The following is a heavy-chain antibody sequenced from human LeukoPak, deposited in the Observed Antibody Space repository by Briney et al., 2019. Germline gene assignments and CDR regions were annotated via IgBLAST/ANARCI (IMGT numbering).Heavy chain of an antibody. Sequence: AASVKVSYKASGGTFSSYAISWVRQAPGQGLEWMGRIIPIFGIANYAQKFQGRVTITADKSTSTAYMELSSLRSEDTAVYYCARSIAARHYYYYGMDVWGQGTTVTVSS. D-gene: IGHD6-6*01. CDR2: IIPIFGIA. CDR3: ARSIAARHYYYYGMDV. J-gene: IGHJ6*02. V-gene: IGHV1-69*04. CDR1: GGTFSSYA.